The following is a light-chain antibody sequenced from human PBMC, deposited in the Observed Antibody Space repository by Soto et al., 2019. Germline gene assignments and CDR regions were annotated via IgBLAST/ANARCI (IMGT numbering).Light chain of an antibody. J-gene: IGKJ4*01. V-gene: IGKV3-11*01. CDR3: QHRYNWPLT. Sequence: EVVLTQSPAILSLSPGEKAILSCRASQDINTYLGWYQQKPGQPPRLLIYDASNRASGIPARFSGSGSGTDFTLTIDTLEPEDFAIYYCQHRYNWPLTFGAGTKVDIK. CDR1: QDINTY. CDR2: DAS.